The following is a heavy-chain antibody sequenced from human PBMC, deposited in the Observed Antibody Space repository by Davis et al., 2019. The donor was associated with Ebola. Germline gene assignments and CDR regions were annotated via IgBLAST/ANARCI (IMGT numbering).Heavy chain of an antibody. CDR3: ARDRGSRSSWYGGNWFDP. V-gene: IGHV1-69*04. J-gene: IGHJ5*02. CDR2: IIPILGIA. D-gene: IGHD6-13*01. CDR1: GGTFSSYA. Sequence: AASVKVSCKASGGTFSSYAISWVRQDPGQGLEWMGRIIPILGIANYAQKFQGRVTITADKSTSTAYMELSSLRSEDTAVYYCARDRGSRSSWYGGNWFDPWGQGTLVTVSS.